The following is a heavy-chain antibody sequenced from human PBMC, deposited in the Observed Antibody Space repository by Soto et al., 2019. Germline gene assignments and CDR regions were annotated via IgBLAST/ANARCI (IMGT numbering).Heavy chain of an antibody. V-gene: IGHV3-30-3*01. J-gene: IGHJ4*02. Sequence: ESGGGVVQPGRSLRLSCAASGFTFSSYAMHWVRQAPGKGLEWVAVISYDGSNKYYADSVKGRFTISRDNSKNTLYLQMNSLRAEDTAVYYCARGRRSSMVRGVIILLDYWGQGTLVTVSS. D-gene: IGHD3-10*01. CDR2: ISYDGSNK. CDR1: GFTFSSYA. CDR3: ARGRRSSMVRGVIILLDY.